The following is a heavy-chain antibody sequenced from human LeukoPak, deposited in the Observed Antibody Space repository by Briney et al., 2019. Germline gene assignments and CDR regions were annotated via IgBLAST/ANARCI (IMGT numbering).Heavy chain of an antibody. CDR1: GGSFSGYY. D-gene: IGHD4-17*01. J-gene: IGHJ4*02. V-gene: IGHV4-34*01. CDR2: INHSGST. CDR3: ALDYGDYQFDY. Sequence: KTSETLSLTCAVYGGSFSGYYWSWIRQPPGKGLEWIGEINHSGSTNYNPSLKSRVTISVDTSKNQFSLKLSSVTAADTAVYYCALDYGDYQFDYWGQGTLVTVSS.